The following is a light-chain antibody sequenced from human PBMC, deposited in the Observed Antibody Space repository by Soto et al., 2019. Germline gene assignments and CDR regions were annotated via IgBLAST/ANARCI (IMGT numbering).Light chain of an antibody. CDR2: GAS. J-gene: IGKJ4*01. V-gene: IGKV3-20*01. CDR3: QQYGTS. CDR1: QSVSSSY. Sequence: EIVLTQSPGTLSLSPGERATLSCRASQSVSSSYLAWYQQKPGQAPRLLIYGASSRATGVPDRFSGSGSGTDFTLTINRVEPEDFAVYYCQQYGTSFGGGTKVDIK.